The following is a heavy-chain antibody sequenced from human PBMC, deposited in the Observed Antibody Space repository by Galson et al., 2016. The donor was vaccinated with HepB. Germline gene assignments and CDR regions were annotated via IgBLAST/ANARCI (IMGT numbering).Heavy chain of an antibody. CDR1: AGSISNGGYS. CDR3: AREGGGAFDI. Sequence: TLSLTCAVSAGSISNGGYSWNWIRQPPGKGLEWIGSIYHTGSTYFTPSLRSRVTMSVDRSQNQFSLMLSSGTDADAAVYYCAREGGGAFDIWGQGTVVTVSS. J-gene: IGHJ3*02. D-gene: IGHD3-16*01. CDR2: IYHTGST. V-gene: IGHV4-30-2*01.